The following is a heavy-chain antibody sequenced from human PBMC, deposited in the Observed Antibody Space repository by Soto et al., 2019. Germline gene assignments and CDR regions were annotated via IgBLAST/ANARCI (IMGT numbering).Heavy chain of an antibody. CDR1: GAALSGGGYF. Sequence: SETLSLTCTVSGAALSGGGYFYTWVRQPPGKGLEWLGYIYYSGGTNYNPSLKSRVTISLDKSKSQFSLRLISVTAADTAVYYCTREQSDDNYFDPWGQGTLVTSPQ. V-gene: IGHV4-61*08. CDR2: IYYSGGT. J-gene: IGHJ5*02. D-gene: IGHD6-19*01. CDR3: TREQSDDNYFDP.